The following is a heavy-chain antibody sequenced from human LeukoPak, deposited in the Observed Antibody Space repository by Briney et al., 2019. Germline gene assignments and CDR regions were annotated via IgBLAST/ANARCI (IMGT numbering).Heavy chain of an antibody. CDR1: GGSISSYY. CDR3: AGEGHYYDSSGYYYGGEDY. V-gene: IGHV4-4*07. CDR2: IYTRGST. Sequence: SETLSLTCTVSGGSISSYYWSWIRQPAGKGLEWIGRIYTRGSTNYDPSLKSRVTMSVDTSKNQFSLKLSSVTAADTAVYYCAGEGHYYDSSGYYYGGEDYWGQGTLVTVSS. J-gene: IGHJ4*02. D-gene: IGHD3-22*01.